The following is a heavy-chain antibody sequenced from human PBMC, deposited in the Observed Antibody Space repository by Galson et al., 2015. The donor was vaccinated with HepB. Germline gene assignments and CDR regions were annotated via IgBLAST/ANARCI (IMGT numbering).Heavy chain of an antibody. CDR1: GFTLSSFA. J-gene: IGHJ4*02. D-gene: IGHD5-24*01. Sequence: SLRLSCAASGFTLSSFAMHWVRQAPGEGLEWMALISSDGSNKYYADSVKGRFTISRDNAKNTLYLQMNSLRAEDTAVYYCAIIDTGLHPLGYWSQGTLVSVSS. CDR2: ISSDGSNK. CDR3: AIIDTGLHPLGY. V-gene: IGHV3-30*04.